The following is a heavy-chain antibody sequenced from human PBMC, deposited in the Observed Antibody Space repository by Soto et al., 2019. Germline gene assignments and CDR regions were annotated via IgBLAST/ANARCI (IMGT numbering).Heavy chain of an antibody. Sequence: QVQLQESGPGLVKPSETLSLTCTVSGGSVSSGSYYWSWIRQRPGKGLEWIGYIYYSGSTNYNPSLKRRVTTSVATSKNQFSLKLNSVTAADTAVYYRTKDNPECSRIGYFLLWGRGTLVTVSS. CDR1: GGSVSSGSYY. CDR2: IYYSGST. J-gene: IGHJ2*01. V-gene: IGHV4-61*01. CDR3: TKDNPECSRIGYFLL. D-gene: IGHD3-3*01.